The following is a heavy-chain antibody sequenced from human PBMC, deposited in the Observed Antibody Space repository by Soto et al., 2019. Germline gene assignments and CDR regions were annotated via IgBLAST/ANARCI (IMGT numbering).Heavy chain of an antibody. V-gene: IGHV4-34*01. CDR2: INHSGST. D-gene: IGHD3-10*01. CDR1: GGSFSGYY. CDR3: ARGGYYGSGSSDY. J-gene: IGHJ4*02. Sequence: QVQLQQWGAGLLKPSETLSLTCAVYGGSFSGYYWSWIRQPPGKGLEWIGEINHSGSTNYNPSLKSRVTISVDTSKNQFSLKLGSVTAADTAVYYCARGGYYGSGSSDYWGQGTLVTVSS.